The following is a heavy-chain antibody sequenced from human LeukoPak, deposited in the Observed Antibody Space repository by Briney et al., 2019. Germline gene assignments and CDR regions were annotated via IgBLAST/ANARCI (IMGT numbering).Heavy chain of an antibody. CDR2: ISFIGGST. CDR3: ARLIGETRLNYGMDV. CDR1: GFTFSSYA. Sequence: PGGSLRLSCAVSGFTFSSYAMSWVRQAPGNGLEWVSTISFIGGSTFHANSVKGRFTISRDNSKNTLYLQMSSLRAEDTAVYYCARLIGETRLNYGMDVWGQGTPVTVSS. J-gene: IGHJ6*02. V-gene: IGHV3-23*01. D-gene: IGHD4-17*01.